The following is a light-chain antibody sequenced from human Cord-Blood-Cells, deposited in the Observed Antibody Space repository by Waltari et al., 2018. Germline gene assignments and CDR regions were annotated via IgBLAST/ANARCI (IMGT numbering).Light chain of an antibody. V-gene: IGKV1-27*01. CDR1: QGISNY. Sequence: DIQMTQSPSSLSASVGDRVTITCRASQGISNYLAWYQQKPGKVPKLLIYAASTLQSGVPSRCSGSGYGTDFTLTISSLQPEDVATYYCQKYNSAPWTFGQGTKVEIK. CDR2: AAS. CDR3: QKYNSAPWT. J-gene: IGKJ1*01.